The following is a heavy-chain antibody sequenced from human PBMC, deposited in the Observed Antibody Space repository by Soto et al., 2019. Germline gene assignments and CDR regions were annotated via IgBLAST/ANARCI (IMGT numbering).Heavy chain of an antibody. Sequence: EVQLLESGGGLVQPGGSLRLSCAASGLTFNIYAMTWVRQAPGKGLEWVSTTGATGRTTYYPDSVKGRFTVSRDNSKNTLDLHMSSLRAEDTAVYYCATVNNTSRSFDYWGQGTLVTVSS. J-gene: IGHJ4*02. CDR2: TGATGRTT. CDR1: GLTFNIYA. V-gene: IGHV3-23*01. CDR3: ATVNNTSRSFDY. D-gene: IGHD1-20*01.